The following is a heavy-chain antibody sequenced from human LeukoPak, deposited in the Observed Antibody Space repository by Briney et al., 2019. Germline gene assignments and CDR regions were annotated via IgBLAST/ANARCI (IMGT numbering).Heavy chain of an antibody. Sequence: PGGSLRLSCAASGFTFSSYSMNWVRQAPGKGLEWVSSISSSSSYIYYADSVKGRFTISRDNAKNSLYLQMNSLRAEDTALYYCARGVLGSSYFDYWGQGTLVTVSS. CDR1: GFTFSSYS. CDR2: ISSSSSYI. D-gene: IGHD3-10*01. J-gene: IGHJ4*02. CDR3: ARGVLGSSYFDY. V-gene: IGHV3-21*04.